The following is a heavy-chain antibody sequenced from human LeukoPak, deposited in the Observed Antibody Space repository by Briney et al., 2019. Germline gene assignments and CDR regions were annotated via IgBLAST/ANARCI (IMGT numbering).Heavy chain of an antibody. J-gene: IGHJ3*02. CDR3: ARVARRNIVVVARGAFDI. CDR2: IRYGGSNK. CDR1: GFTFSSYG. V-gene: IGHV3-30*02. Sequence: GGSLRLSCAASGFTFSSYGIHWVRQAPGKGLEWVAFIRYGGSNKYYADSVKGRFTISRDNSKNTLYLQMNSLRAEDTAVYYCARVARRNIVVVARGAFDIWGQGTMVTVSS. D-gene: IGHD2-21*01.